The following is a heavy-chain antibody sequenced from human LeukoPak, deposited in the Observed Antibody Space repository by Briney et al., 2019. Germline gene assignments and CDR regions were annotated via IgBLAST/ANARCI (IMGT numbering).Heavy chain of an antibody. Sequence: SETLSLTCTVSGGSISSNTYYWGWIRQPPGKGLEWIGSIYYSGSTYYNPSLKSRVTISVDTSKNQFSLKLSSVTAADTAVYYCARDRFGYYDSSGYPVDWGQGTLVTVSS. CDR3: ARDRFGYYDSSGYPVD. J-gene: IGHJ4*02. CDR2: IYYSGST. CDR1: GGSISSNTYY. V-gene: IGHV4-39*07. D-gene: IGHD3-22*01.